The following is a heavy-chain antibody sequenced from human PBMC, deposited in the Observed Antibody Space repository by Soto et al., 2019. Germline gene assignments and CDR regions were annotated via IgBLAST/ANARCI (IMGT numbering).Heavy chain of an antibody. D-gene: IGHD1-1*01. CDR3: ARCGVRWNWYCDL. V-gene: IGHV1-3*01. Sequence: QVQLVQSGAEVKKPGASVKVSCKASGYTFTSYAMHWVRQAPGQRLEWMGCINAGNGNTKYSQEFQGRVTITSDTSASTAYMELSSLRSEETSVYYCARCGVRWNWYCDLLGRGTLVTVSS. CDR2: INAGNGNT. CDR1: GYTFTSYA. J-gene: IGHJ2*01.